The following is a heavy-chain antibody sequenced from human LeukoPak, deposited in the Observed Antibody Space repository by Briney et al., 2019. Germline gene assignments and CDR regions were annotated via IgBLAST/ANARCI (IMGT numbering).Heavy chain of an antibody. CDR2: INSDESST. CDR3: ASRYSYYAMDV. V-gene: IGHV3-74*01. J-gene: IGHJ6*04. CDR1: GFTFSGYW. Sequence: GGSLRLSCAASGFTFSGYWMHWVRQAPGKGLVWVSRINSDESSTSYADSVKGRFTISRDNAKNTLYLQMNSLRVEDTAVYYCASRYSYYAMDVWGKGTTVTVSS.